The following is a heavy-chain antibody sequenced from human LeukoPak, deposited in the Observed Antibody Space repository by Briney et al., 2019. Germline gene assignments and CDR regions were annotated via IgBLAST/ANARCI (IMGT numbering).Heavy chain of an antibody. J-gene: IGHJ3*02. CDR1: GFTFSSYA. Sequence: GGSLRLSCAASGFTFSSYAMSWVRQAPGKGLEWVSAISGSGGSTYYAGSVKGRFTISRDNSKNTLYLQMNSLRAEDTAVYYCAKGRSTRHPPGADAFDIWGQGTMVTVSS. CDR3: AKGRSTRHPPGADAFDI. CDR2: ISGSGGST. D-gene: IGHD2-2*01. V-gene: IGHV3-23*01.